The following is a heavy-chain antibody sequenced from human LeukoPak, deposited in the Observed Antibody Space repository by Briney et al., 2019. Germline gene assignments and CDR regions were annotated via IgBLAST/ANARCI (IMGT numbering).Heavy chain of an antibody. V-gene: IGHV3-30*18. CDR1: GFTFSSYG. J-gene: IGHJ4*02. CDR2: ISYDGSNK. D-gene: IGHD5-18*01. Sequence: GGSLRLSCAASGFTFSSYGMHWVRQAPGKGLEWVAVISYDGSNKYYADSVKGRFTISRDNSKNTLYLQMNSLRAEDTAVYYCAKSHAWIQLWSFFDYWGQGTLVTVSS. CDR3: AKSHAWIQLWSFFDY.